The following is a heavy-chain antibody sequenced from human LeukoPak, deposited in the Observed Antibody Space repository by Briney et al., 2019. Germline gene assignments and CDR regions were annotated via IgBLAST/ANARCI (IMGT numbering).Heavy chain of an antibody. CDR2: IYSSGST. CDR3: GRTSPRYGGFDC. V-gene: IGHV4-4*07. J-gene: IGHJ4*02. CDR1: GGSISSYY. Sequence: SETLSLTCTVSGGSISSYYWSWIRQPAGKGLEWIGRIYSSGSTNYNPSLKSRVTMSVDTSRNQFSLNLTSVTAADTAVYYCGRTSPRYGGFDCWGQGTLVTVSS. D-gene: IGHD4-23*01.